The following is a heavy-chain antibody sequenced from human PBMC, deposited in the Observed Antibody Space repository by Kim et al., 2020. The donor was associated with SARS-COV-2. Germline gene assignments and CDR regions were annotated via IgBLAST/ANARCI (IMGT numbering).Heavy chain of an antibody. CDR3: AREKLGYGMDV. J-gene: IGHJ6*02. V-gene: IGHV3-21*06. Sequence: IYYADSVKGRFTISRDNAKNSLYLQMNSLRAEDTAVYYCAREKLGYGMDVWGRGTTVTVSS. D-gene: IGHD7-27*01. CDR2: I.